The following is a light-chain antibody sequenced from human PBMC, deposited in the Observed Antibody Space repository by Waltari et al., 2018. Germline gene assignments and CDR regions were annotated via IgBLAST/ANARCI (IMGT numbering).Light chain of an antibody. Sequence: EMVLTQSPGTLSLSPWERSTLACRASQCMSSSFLAWYQQKPGQSPRRPIYDASTWATGIPDTFSGSQSETDFTLSCSRLEPEDFAVYYCQQSGGSFPIPFGHGTPLAIK. J-gene: IGKJ5*01. V-gene: IGKV3-20*01. CDR3: QQSGGSFPIP. CDR2: DAS. CDR1: QCMSSSF.